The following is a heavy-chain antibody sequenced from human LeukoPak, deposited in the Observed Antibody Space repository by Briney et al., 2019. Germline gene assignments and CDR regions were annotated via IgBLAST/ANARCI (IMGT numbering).Heavy chain of an antibody. Sequence: SETLSLTCTVSGGSISSYYWSWIRQPAGKGLEWIGRIYTSGSTNYNPSLKSRVTMSVDTSKNQFSLKLSSVTAADTAVYYCARGGGTTVVSKTDAFDIWGQGTMVTVSS. D-gene: IGHD4-23*01. J-gene: IGHJ3*02. CDR3: ARGGGTTVVSKTDAFDI. CDR1: GGSISSYY. V-gene: IGHV4-4*07. CDR2: IYTSGST.